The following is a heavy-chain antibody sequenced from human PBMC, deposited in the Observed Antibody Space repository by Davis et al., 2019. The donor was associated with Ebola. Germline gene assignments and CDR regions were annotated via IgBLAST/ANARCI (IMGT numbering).Heavy chain of an antibody. CDR1: GYTFTSYY. Sequence: ASVTVSCKASGYTFTSYYMHWVRQAPGQGLEWMGIINPSGCSTSYAQKFQGRVTMTRDTSTSTVYMELSSLRSEDTAVYYCASRGGYDFWSGYHIAPYGMDVWGQGTTVTVSS. CDR2: INPSGCST. V-gene: IGHV1-46*01. J-gene: IGHJ6*02. CDR3: ASRGGYDFWSGYHIAPYGMDV. D-gene: IGHD3-3*01.